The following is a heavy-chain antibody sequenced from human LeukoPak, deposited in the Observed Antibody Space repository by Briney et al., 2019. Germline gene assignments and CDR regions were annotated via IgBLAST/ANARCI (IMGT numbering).Heavy chain of an antibody. J-gene: IGHJ3*01. V-gene: IGHV3-23*01. CDR1: GFTFSNYI. CDR3: ARESDGFDV. CDR2: VSGDGRST. D-gene: IGHD3-10*01. Sequence: GGSLRLSCAASGFTFSNYIMSWVRLAPGEGLEWVSSVSGDGRSTYYTQSVEGRFTVSRDNSKNTLYLQLNSLRAEDTALYYCARESDGFDVWGQGTMVTVSS.